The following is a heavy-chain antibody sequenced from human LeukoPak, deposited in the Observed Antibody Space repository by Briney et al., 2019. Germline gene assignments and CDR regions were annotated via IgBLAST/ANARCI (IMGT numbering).Heavy chain of an antibody. J-gene: IGHJ6*02. CDR3: ARHEGGWKVGGAPYFYGMDV. D-gene: IGHD3-10*01. CDR1: AGSISGYY. CDR2: IYNSGST. Sequence: PSETLSLTCTVSAGSISGYYYNWIRQPPGKGLEWIGYIYNSGSTKYNPSLKSRVTISVDTSKNQFSLKLSSVTAADTAVYYCARHEGGWKVGGAPYFYGMDVWGQGTTVTVSS. V-gene: IGHV4-59*08.